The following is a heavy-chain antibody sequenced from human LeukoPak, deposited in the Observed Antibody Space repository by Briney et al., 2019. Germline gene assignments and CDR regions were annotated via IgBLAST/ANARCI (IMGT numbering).Heavy chain of an antibody. V-gene: IGHV1-2*06. J-gene: IGHJ5*02. CDR2: INPDTGGT. CDR1: GYTFTGYY. CDR3: AKVPPSITAAGNWLDP. Sequence: ALVKVSCKASGYTFTGYYIHWVRQAPGQGLEWMGRINPDTGGTDYAQKFQGRITMTRDTSITTAYMELSRLTSDDTAMYYCAKVPPSITAAGNWLDPWGQGALVTVSS. D-gene: IGHD6-13*01.